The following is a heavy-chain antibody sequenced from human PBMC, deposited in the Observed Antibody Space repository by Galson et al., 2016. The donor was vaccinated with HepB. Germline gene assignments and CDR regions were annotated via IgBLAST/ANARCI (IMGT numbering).Heavy chain of an antibody. CDR3: ARDGFILGSSSGVYCYGLDV. V-gene: IGHV3-30*03. Sequence: SLRLSCAASGFTFSSYALHWVRQAPGKGLEWMAVISYDGTNKQYADSVKGRFTISRDNSKKTMFLQLNSLRSDDTAVYYCARDGFILGSSSGVYCYGLDVWGTGTTVFVSS. CDR1: GFTFSSYA. D-gene: IGHD6-6*01. CDR2: ISYDGTNK. J-gene: IGHJ6*04.